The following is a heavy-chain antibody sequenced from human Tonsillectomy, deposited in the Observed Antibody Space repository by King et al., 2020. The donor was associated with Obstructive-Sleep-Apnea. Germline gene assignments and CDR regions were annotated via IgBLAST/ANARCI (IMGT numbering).Heavy chain of an antibody. CDR1: GYTFTRYW. CDR3: ARGHYFDGLDV. V-gene: IGHV5-51*01. CDR2: IYPGDSHT. J-gene: IGHJ6*02. Sequence: QLVQSGAEVKKPGESLKISCKGSGYTFTRYWIVWVRQMPGKGLEWMGIIYPGDSHTKYSPSFQGRVTISADKSITTAYLQWRSLKASDTAMYFCARGHYFDGLDVWGLGTTVTVSS.